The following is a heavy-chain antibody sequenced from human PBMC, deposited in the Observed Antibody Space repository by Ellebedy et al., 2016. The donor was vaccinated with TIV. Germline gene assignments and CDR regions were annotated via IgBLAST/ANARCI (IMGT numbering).Heavy chain of an antibody. CDR3: ARLGLGRDAFDI. CDR2: ICNDGSST. V-gene: IGHV3-74*01. CDR1: GFTFSRYW. J-gene: IGHJ3*02. Sequence: GESLKISCAASGFTFSRYWMHWVRQAPGKGLVWVSRICNDGSSTSYADSVKGRFTISRDNAKNTLYLQMNSLRAEDTAVYYCARLGLGRDAFDIWGQGTMVTVSS. D-gene: IGHD3-10*01.